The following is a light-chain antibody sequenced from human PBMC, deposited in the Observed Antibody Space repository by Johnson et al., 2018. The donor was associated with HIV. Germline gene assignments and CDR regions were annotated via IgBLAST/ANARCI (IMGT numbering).Light chain of an antibody. J-gene: IGLJ1*01. Sequence: QSVLTQPPSVSAAPGQKVTISCSGSSSNIGSNYVSWYQQFPGTAPKLLIYENDKRPSGIPDRFSGSTSGTSATLGITGLQTVDEADYYCGTWDSSLSAGGVFGTGTKVTVL. CDR2: END. V-gene: IGLV1-51*02. CDR3: GTWDSSLSAGGV. CDR1: SSNIGSNY.